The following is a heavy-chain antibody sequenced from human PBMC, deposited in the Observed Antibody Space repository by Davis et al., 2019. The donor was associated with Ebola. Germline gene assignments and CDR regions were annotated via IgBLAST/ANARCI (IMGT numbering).Heavy chain of an antibody. J-gene: IGHJ5*02. CDR3: ASKYCSSTSCYRNWFDP. V-gene: IGHV4-61*01. D-gene: IGHD2-2*02. Sequence: MPSETLSLTCTVSGGSVSSGSYYWSWIRQPPEKGLEWVGYIYYSGSTNCNPSLKSRVTISVDTSKNQFSLKLSSVTAADTAVYYCASKYCSSTSCYRNWFDPWGQGTLVTVSS. CDR1: GGSVSSGSYY. CDR2: IYYSGST.